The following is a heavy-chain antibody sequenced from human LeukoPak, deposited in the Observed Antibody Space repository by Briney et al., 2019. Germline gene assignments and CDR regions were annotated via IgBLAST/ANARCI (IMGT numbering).Heavy chain of an antibody. CDR2: ISWDSGSI. D-gene: IGHD6-13*01. Sequence: GRSLRLSCAASGFTFDDYAMHWVRQAPGKGLEWVSGISWDSGSIGYADSVKGRFTISRDNAKNSLYLQMSSLRAEDTALYYCAKVGGILRAFDIWGQGTMVTVSS. CDR3: AKVGGILRAFDI. V-gene: IGHV3-9*01. CDR1: GFTFDDYA. J-gene: IGHJ3*02.